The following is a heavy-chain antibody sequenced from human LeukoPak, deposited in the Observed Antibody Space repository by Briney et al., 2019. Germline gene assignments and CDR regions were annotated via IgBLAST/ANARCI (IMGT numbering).Heavy chain of an antibody. CDR2: INHSGST. J-gene: IGHJ5*02. D-gene: IGHD6-13*01. Sequence: SETLSLTCAVYGGSFSGYYSSWIRQPPGKGLEWIGEINHSGSTNYNPSLKSRVTISVDTSKNQFSLKLSSVTAADTAVYYCARGKEQQPGGYFDPWGQGTLVTVSS. V-gene: IGHV4-34*01. CDR1: GGSFSGYY. CDR3: ARGKEQQPGGYFDP.